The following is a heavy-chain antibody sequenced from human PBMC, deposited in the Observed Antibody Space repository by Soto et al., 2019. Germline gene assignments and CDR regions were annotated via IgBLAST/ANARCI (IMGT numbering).Heavy chain of an antibody. CDR1: GFSFSSYG. V-gene: IGHV3-30*18. CDR3: AKEGGTLGTSASYGFDY. D-gene: IGHD3-16*01. J-gene: IGHJ4*02. CDR2: VSNEGSIQ. Sequence: QVQLVESGGGVVQPGGSPRLSCAASGFSFSSYGIHWVRQAPGKGLEWVAVVSNEGSIQYYADSVKVRFTISRDNSENTVFLQMNSLRSEDTAVYYCAKEGGTLGTSASYGFDYWGQGSRVTVSS.